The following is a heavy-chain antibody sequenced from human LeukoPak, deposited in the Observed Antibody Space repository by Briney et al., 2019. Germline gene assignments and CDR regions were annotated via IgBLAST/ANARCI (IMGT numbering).Heavy chain of an antibody. Sequence: PGGSLRLSCVASGITFSDYYMNWIRQAPGKGLEWVSYISGSGSTKYYADSVKGRFTIFRDNAKNSLYLQMNSLRAEDTAVYYCARGGYCSNVVCYTSRSLDYWGQGTLVTVSS. CDR2: ISGSGSTK. J-gene: IGHJ4*02. CDR3: ARGGYCSNVVCYTSRSLDY. V-gene: IGHV3-11*01. CDR1: GITFSDYY. D-gene: IGHD2-8*01.